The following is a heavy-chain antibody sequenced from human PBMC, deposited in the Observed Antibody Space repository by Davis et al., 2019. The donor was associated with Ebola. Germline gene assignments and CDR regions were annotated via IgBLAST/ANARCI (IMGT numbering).Heavy chain of an antibody. D-gene: IGHD1-26*01. CDR2: ISYDGSNK. Sequence: LSLTCTVSGGSISSYYWSWIRQPPGKGLEWVAVISYDGSNKYYADSVKGRFTISRDNSKNTLYLQMNSLRAEDTAVYYCAPTSDLVVGAAPFDYWGQGTLVTVSS. J-gene: IGHJ4*02. CDR3: APTSDLVVGAAPFDY. CDR1: GGSISSYY. V-gene: IGHV3-30-3*01.